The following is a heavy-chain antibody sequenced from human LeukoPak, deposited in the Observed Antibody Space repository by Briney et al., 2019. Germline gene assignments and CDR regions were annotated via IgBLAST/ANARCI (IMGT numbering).Heavy chain of an antibody. V-gene: IGHV3-7*01. Sequence: QTGGSLRLSCAASGFTFSSYWMSWVRQAPGKGLEWVANIKQDGSEKYYVDSVKGRFTISRDNAKNSLYLQMNSLRAEDTAVYYCALHPHRDSSGWYYYYYYMDVWGKGTTVTVSS. CDR3: ALHPHRDSSGWYYYYYYMDV. D-gene: IGHD6-19*01. CDR2: IKQDGSEK. CDR1: GFTFSSYW. J-gene: IGHJ6*03.